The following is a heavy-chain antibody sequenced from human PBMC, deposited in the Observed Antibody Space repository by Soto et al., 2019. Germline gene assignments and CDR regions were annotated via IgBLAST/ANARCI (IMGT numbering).Heavy chain of an antibody. CDR3: ARGSIAVAGIGY. Sequence: ASVKVSCKASGYTFTSYDINWVRQATGQGLEWMGWMNPNSGNTGYAQKFQGRVTMTRNTSISTAYMELSSLRSEDTAVYYCARGSIAVAGIGYWGQGTLVTVSS. CDR2: MNPNSGNT. J-gene: IGHJ4*02. V-gene: IGHV1-8*01. CDR1: GYTFTSYD. D-gene: IGHD6-19*01.